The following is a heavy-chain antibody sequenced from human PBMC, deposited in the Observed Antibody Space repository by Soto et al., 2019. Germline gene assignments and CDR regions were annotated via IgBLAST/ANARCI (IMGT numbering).Heavy chain of an antibody. V-gene: IGHV1-69*12. Sequence: QVQLEQSGGEVKKPGSSVKVSCRVSGGIFSDYAVSWVRQAPGQGLQWVGGISPKFGTAKYARKFEDRVTLTADELTSTVHMEINNLRSEDTALYYCARDKLSSLVGETPHLFDSWGQGTLLTVSS. J-gene: IGHJ5*01. CDR2: ISPKFGTA. CDR3: ARDKLSSLVGETPHLFDS. CDR1: GGIFSDYA. D-gene: IGHD3-10*01.